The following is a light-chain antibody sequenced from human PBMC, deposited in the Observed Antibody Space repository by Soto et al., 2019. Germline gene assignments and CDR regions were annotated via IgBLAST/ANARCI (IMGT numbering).Light chain of an antibody. J-gene: IGKJ5*01. V-gene: IGKV3-11*01. CDR2: DTS. CDR1: HCVIQT. CDR3: QQRYNWPPIP. Sequence: VLTRSPATLSLSPGERATLSCRGSHCVIQTLAWYQQTPAQVPRLLIYDTSNRATGVPARFSGSGSGAAFALTSSSLEPEDLAVYYCQQRYNWPPIPFGQSTRLEIK.